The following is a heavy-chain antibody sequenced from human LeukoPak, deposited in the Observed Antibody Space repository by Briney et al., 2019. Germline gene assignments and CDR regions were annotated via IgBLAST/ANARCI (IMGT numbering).Heavy chain of an antibody. V-gene: IGHV1-69*05. CDR3: ARASRGPHYYDSSGYYGHDAFDI. CDR2: IIPIFGSA. Sequence: SVKVSCKASGGTFSSYAISWVRQAPGQGLEWMGGIIPIFGSANYEQKFQGRVTITTDESTSTAYMALSSLRSEDTAVYYCARASRGPHYYDSSGYYGHDAFDIWGQGTMVTVSS. CDR1: GGTFSSYA. J-gene: IGHJ3*02. D-gene: IGHD3-22*01.